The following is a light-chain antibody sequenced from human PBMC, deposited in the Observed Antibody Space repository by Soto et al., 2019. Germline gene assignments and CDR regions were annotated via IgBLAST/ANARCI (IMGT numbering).Light chain of an antibody. CDR2: EVS. CDR3: SSYAGDNKGV. V-gene: IGLV2-8*01. CDR1: TSDVGAYNY. Sequence: QSVLNQPPSASGSPGQSVTISCTGTTSDVGAYNYVSWYQQHPGKAPKLVIYEVSRRPSGVPDRFSGSKSGNTASLTVSGLQAEDEADYYCSSYAGDNKGVFGTG. J-gene: IGLJ1*01.